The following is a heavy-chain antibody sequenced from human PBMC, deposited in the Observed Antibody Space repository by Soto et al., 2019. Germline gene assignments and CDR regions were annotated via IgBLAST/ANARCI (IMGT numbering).Heavy chain of an antibody. CDR2: LSGSGTMR. V-gene: IGHV3-23*01. D-gene: IGHD1-1*01. CDR1: GFSFRNYA. Sequence: EVQLLESGGGLVQPGGSLRLSCAASGFSFRNYAMTWVRQAPRKGLEWVSGLSGSGTMRYYADSVRGRFIISRDNAKTTLFLQMDNLRVEDSAVYYCAKEAEENENVPIPGDNWGQGTPVTVSS. J-gene: IGHJ4*02. CDR3: AKEAEENENVPIPGDN.